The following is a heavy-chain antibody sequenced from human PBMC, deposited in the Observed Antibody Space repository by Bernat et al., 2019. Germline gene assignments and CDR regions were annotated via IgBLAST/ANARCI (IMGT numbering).Heavy chain of an antibody. CDR3: ARQSDWAFDI. V-gene: IGHV3-30*01. Sequence: QVQLVESGGGVVQPGGSLRLSCAASGFTFSNYAIHWVRQAPGKGLEWVAVISYDGSNKYYADSMKGRFTISRDNSKNTLYLQMNSLRDEDTAVYYCARQSDWAFDIWGQGTMVTVSS. CDR2: ISYDGSNK. CDR1: GFTFSNYA. J-gene: IGHJ3*02. D-gene: IGHD2-21*01.